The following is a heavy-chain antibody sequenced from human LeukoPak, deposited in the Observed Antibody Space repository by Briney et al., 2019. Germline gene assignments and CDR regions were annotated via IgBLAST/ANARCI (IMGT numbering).Heavy chain of an antibody. D-gene: IGHD3-3*01. Sequence: SETLSLTCAVYGGSFSGYYWSWIRQPPGKGLEWIGEINHSGSTNYNPSLKSRVTISVDTSKNQFSLKLSSVTAADTAVYYCAREQVGDFWSGYLSTQTGQPDYWGQGTLVTVSS. V-gene: IGHV4-34*01. CDR1: GGSFSGYY. CDR2: INHSGST. CDR3: AREQVGDFWSGYLSTQTGQPDY. J-gene: IGHJ4*02.